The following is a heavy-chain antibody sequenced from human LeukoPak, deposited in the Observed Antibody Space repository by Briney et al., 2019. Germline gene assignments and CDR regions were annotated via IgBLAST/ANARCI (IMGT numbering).Heavy chain of an antibody. CDR3: ARVGFEGWKFDY. Sequence: ASVKVSCKASGYTFTGYYMHWVRQAPGQGLEWMGWISAYNGNTNYAQKLQGRVTMTTDTSTSTAYMDLRSLRSDDTAMYYCARVGFEGWKFDYWGQGTLVIVSS. CDR2: ISAYNGNT. D-gene: IGHD1-1*01. J-gene: IGHJ4*02. V-gene: IGHV1-18*04. CDR1: GYTFTGYY.